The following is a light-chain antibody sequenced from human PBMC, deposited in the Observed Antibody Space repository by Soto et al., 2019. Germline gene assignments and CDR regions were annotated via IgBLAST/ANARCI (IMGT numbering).Light chain of an antibody. CDR1: HSVLYSSNNKNY. CDR2: WAS. CDR3: QQYYSTPPT. Sequence: DIVMTQSPDSLSVSLGEGATINCKSIHSVLYSSNNKNYLAWYQQKPGQPPKLLIYWASTRESGVPDRFSGSGSGTDFTLTISSLQAEDVAVYYCQQYYSTPPTFGQGTKVDIK. V-gene: IGKV4-1*01. J-gene: IGKJ1*01.